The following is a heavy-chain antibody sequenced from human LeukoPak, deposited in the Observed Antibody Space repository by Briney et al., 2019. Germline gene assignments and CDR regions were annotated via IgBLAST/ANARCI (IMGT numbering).Heavy chain of an antibody. Sequence: PGGSLRLSCAGSAFTVSCNYMNWVRQAPGKGLEWVSVIYSGGSTYYADSVKGRFTISRDNSKNTLYLQMNSLRAEDTAVYYCAREGGYYYDGSGPRGAFDLWGQGTMVTVSS. V-gene: IGHV3-66*01. J-gene: IGHJ3*01. CDR1: AFTVSCNY. CDR2: IYSGGST. D-gene: IGHD3-22*01. CDR3: AREGGYYYDGSGPRGAFDL.